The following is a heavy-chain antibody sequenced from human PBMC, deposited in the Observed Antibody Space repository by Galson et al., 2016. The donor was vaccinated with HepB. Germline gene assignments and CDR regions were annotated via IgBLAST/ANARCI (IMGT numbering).Heavy chain of an antibody. J-gene: IGHJ2*01. Sequence: SVKVSCKAFGYTFRTYYTHWVRQAPGQGLEWMGIINPSGGKTKYAQRFQGRVTMTSDTSTNTLYMELSSLRSDDTAVYYCARGTGKLTTVTTVTSLWYFDLWGRGTLVTVSS. V-gene: IGHV1-46*01. CDR3: ARGTGKLTTVTTVTSLWYFDL. CDR2: INPSGGKT. CDR1: GYTFRTYY. D-gene: IGHD4-17*01.